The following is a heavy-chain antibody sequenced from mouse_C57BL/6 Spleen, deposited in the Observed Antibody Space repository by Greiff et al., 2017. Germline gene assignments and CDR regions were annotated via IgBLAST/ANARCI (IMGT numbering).Heavy chain of an antibody. D-gene: IGHD3-1*01. Sequence: VQLQQSGAELVTPGASVKMSCQASGYTFTTYPLEWLKQNHGKSLEWIGHFHPYTDDTKYNDKFKGKATLTVEKSSSTVYLELSRLTSDDSAVYYSARAGLYYAMDYWGQGTSVTVSS. CDR3: ARAGLYYAMDY. CDR2: FHPYTDDT. J-gene: IGHJ4*01. V-gene: IGHV1-47*01. CDR1: GYTFTTYP.